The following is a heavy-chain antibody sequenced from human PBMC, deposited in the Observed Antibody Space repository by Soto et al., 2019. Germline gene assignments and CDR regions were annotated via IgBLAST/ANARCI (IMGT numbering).Heavy chain of an antibody. CDR3: ARRRRCGDYGFCGDRYYFDY. D-gene: IGHD4-17*01. V-gene: IGHV4-30-4*01. J-gene: IGHJ4*02. CDR1: GGSISIGDYY. CDR2: IYYSGST. Sequence: SETLSLTCTVSGGSISIGDYYWSWILQPPGKGLEWIGYIYYSGSTYYNPSLKSRVTISVDTSKNQFSLKLSSVTAADTAVYYCARRRRCGDYGFCGDRYYFDYWGQGTLVTVSS.